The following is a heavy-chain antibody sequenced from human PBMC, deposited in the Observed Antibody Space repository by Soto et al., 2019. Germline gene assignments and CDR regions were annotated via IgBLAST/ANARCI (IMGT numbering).Heavy chain of an antibody. V-gene: IGHV1-2*02. CDR3: ERDPPRYFTSSPEGAGL. CDR1: GYTFTDSH. CDR2: INPKTGDT. D-gene: IGHD2-21*01. J-gene: IGHJ4*02. Sequence: QVQLVQSGTEVKKPGASVKVSCKASGYTFTDSHILWVRQASGQGLEWLGWINPKTGDTNYPQKFQGRITMTRDTSMSTAYMELTNLTSDDTAVYYCERDPPRYFTSSPEGAGLWGQGTLVTVSS.